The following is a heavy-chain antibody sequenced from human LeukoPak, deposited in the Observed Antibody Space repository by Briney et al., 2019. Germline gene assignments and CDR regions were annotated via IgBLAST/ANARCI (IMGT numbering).Heavy chain of an antibody. CDR3: AKVGTTVPHYFYC. CDR1: GFTFNTYA. V-gene: IGHV3-23*01. Sequence: GGSLRLSCAASGFTFNTYAMSWVRQAPGKGLEWVSSISDSGSSTYYADSVKGRFTISRDNSKNTLYLQMNGLRVEDTAVYYCAKVGTTVPHYFYCWGQGTLVTVSS. D-gene: IGHD4-17*01. CDR2: ISDSGSST. J-gene: IGHJ4*02.